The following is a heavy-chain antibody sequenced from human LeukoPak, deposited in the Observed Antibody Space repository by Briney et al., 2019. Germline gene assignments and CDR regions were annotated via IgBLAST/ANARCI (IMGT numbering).Heavy chain of an antibody. J-gene: IGHJ6*03. CDR1: GFIFRSYR. D-gene: IGHD3-3*01. V-gene: IGHV3-21*01. CDR2: ISSSSSYI. Sequence: LRLCCAASGFIFRSYRMNWVRQAGEELLELVSSISSSSSYIYYADSVKGRFTISRDNAKNSLYLQMNSLRAEDTAVYYCARDFGVVPLGYMDVWGKGTTVTVS. CDR3: ARDFGVVPLGYMDV.